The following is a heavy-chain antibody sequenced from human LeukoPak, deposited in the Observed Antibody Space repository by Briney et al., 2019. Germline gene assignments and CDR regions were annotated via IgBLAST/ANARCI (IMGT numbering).Heavy chain of an antibody. V-gene: IGHV3-30*18. J-gene: IGHJ4*02. CDR2: ISYDGSNK. Sequence: GGSLRLSCAASGFTFSSYGMLWVRQAPGKGLEWVTVISYDGSNKYYADSVKGRFTISRDNSKNTLYLQMNSLRAEDTAVYYCAKDTQLRNSSSTSCYGYCSGGSCPRIDYWGQGTLVTVSS. CDR1: GFTFSSYG. D-gene: IGHD2-15*01. CDR3: AKDTQLRNSSSTSCYGYCSGGSCPRIDY.